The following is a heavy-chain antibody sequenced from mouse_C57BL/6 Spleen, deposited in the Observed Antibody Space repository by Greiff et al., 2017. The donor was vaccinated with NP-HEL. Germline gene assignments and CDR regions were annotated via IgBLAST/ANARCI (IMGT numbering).Heavy chain of an antibody. D-gene: IGHD2-4*01. CDR1: GFTFSDYY. J-gene: IGHJ3*01. CDR2: ISNGGGST. CDR3: ARLGGYDYDAWFAY. Sequence: EVQLVESGGGLVQPGGSLKLSCAASGFTFSDYYMYWVRQTPEKRLEWVAYISNGGGSTYYPDTVKGRFTISRDNAKNTLYLQMSRLKSEDTAMYYCARLGGYDYDAWFAYWGQGTLVTVSA. V-gene: IGHV5-12*01.